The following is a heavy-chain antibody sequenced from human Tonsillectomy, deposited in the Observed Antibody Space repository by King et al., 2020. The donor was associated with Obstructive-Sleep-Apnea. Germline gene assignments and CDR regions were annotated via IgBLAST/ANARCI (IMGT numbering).Heavy chain of an antibody. J-gene: IGHJ4*02. CDR3: ARGLCSGGSCYPGSVDY. CDR1: GFTFSSYD. CDR2: IGTAGDT. V-gene: IGHV3-13*01. D-gene: IGHD2-15*01. Sequence: VQLVESGGGLVQPGGSLRLSCAASGFTFSSYDMHWVRQATGNGLEWVSAIGTAGDTYYPGSVKGRFTISRENAKNSLYLQMNSLRAGDTAVYYCARGLCSGGSCYPGSVDYWGQGTLVTVSS.